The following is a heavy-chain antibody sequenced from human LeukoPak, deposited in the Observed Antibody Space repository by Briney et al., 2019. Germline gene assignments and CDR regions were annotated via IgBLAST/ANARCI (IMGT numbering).Heavy chain of an antibody. D-gene: IGHD3-22*01. CDR3: ARLRRNSDRSDFFYYYDH. J-gene: IGHJ4*02. Sequence: PGGSLRLSCATSGFTLSSYSMNWVRQAPGKGLEWVSYISSGSTTIYYADSMRGRFTISRDNAKNSLFLQMNSLRAEDTAVYYCARLRRNSDRSDFFYYYDHWGQGTLVTVSS. CDR2: ISSGSTTI. CDR1: GFTLSSYS. V-gene: IGHV3-48*04.